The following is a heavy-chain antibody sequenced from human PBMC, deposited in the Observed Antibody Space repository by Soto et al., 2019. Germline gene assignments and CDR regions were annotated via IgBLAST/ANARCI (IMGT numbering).Heavy chain of an antibody. Sequence: GGSLRLSCAVSGFAFSRYWMSWVRQAPGKGLEWVANIKEDGSEKYSIDSVKGRFIVSRDNAKNSLFLQMNSLSPEDTAVYYCARQTVENSVLMLYASSSHYYNDGMDVWGQGTTVTVSS. CDR3: ARQTVENSVLMLYASSSHYYNDGMDV. V-gene: IGHV3-7*01. D-gene: IGHD2-8*01. CDR1: GFAFSRYW. CDR2: IKEDGSEK. J-gene: IGHJ6*02.